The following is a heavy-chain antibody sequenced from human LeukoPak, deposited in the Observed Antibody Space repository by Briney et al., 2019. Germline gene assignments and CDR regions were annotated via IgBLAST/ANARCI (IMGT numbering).Heavy chain of an antibody. V-gene: IGHV3-30*18. CDR3: AKDLVTGYSYGRIGY. CDR2: ISYDGGNK. D-gene: IGHD5-18*01. J-gene: IGHJ4*02. Sequence: GGSLRLSCAASGFTFSSYGMHWVRQAPGKGLEWVAVISYDGGNKYYADSVKGRFTISRDNSKNTLYLQMNSLRAEDTAVYYCAKDLVTGYSYGRIGYWGQGTLVTVSS. CDR1: GFTFSSYG.